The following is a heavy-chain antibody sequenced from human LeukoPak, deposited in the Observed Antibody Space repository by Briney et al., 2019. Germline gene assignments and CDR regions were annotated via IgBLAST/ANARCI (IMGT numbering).Heavy chain of an antibody. CDR3: ARVTTPYDYGDWNFDY. CDR1: GYTFTSYD. J-gene: IGHJ4*02. CDR2: MNPNSGNT. Sequence: ASVKVSCKASGYTFTSYDINWVRQATGQGLEWMGWMNPNSGNTGYAQKFQGRVTMTRNTSISTAYMELSSLRSEDTAVYYCARVTTPYDYGDWNFDYWGQGTLVTVSS. D-gene: IGHD4-17*01. V-gene: IGHV1-8*01.